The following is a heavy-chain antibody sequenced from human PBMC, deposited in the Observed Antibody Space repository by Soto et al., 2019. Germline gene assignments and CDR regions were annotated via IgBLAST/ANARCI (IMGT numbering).Heavy chain of an antibody. D-gene: IGHD6-13*01. V-gene: IGHV4-59*01. J-gene: IGHJ4*02. Sequence: PSETLSLTCTVSGGSISSYYWSWIRQPPGKGLEWIGYIYYSGSTNYNPSLKSRVTISVDTSKNQFSLKLSSVTAADTAVYYCARGGIAAAGPETFDYWGQGTLVTVSS. CDR1: GGSISSYY. CDR2: IYYSGST. CDR3: ARGGIAAAGPETFDY.